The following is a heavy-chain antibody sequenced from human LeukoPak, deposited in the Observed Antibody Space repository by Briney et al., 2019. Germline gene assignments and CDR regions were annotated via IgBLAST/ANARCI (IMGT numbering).Heavy chain of an antibody. Sequence: PGGSLRLSCAASGFTFSSSGMHWVRQVPGKGLEWVTFIRYDENNKYYADSVKGRFTISRDNSKNTLYLQMNSLRAEDTAVYYCARTWDTAMVPDYWGQGTLVTVSS. CDR1: GFTFSSSG. D-gene: IGHD5-18*01. J-gene: IGHJ4*02. CDR3: ARTWDTAMVPDY. V-gene: IGHV3-30*02. CDR2: IRYDENNK.